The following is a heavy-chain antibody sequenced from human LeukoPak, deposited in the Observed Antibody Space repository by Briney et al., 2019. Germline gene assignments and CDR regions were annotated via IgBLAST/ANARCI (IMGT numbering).Heavy chain of an antibody. V-gene: IGHV1-58*02. Sequence: ASVKVSCKASGFTFTSSAMQWVRQARGQRLEWIGWIVVGSGNTNYAQKFQERVTITRDMSTSTAYMELSSLRSEDTAAYYCAAAGGDCSSTSCYDYWGQGTLVTVSS. D-gene: IGHD2-2*01. CDR1: GFTFTSSA. CDR2: IVVGSGNT. J-gene: IGHJ4*02. CDR3: AAAGGDCSSTSCYDY.